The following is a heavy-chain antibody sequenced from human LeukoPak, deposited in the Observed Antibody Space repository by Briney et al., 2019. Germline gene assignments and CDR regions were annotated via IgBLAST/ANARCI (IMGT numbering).Heavy chain of an antibody. CDR1: GGSISSGDYY. Sequence: SETRSLACTVSGGSISSGDYYWSWIRQPPGKGLEWIGYIYYSGSTYYNPSIKSRVTISINTSRNQFSLKLSSVTAADTAVYYCASDRSGYDLYYWGQGTLVTVSS. CDR3: ASDRSGYDLYY. CDR2: IYYSGST. J-gene: IGHJ4*02. V-gene: IGHV4-30-4*08. D-gene: IGHD5-12*01.